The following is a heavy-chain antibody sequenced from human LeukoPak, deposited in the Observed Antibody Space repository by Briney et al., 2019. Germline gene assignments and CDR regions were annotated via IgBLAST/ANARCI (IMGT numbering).Heavy chain of an antibody. D-gene: IGHD3-9*01. CDR2: ITGSGGST. V-gene: IGHV3-23*01. J-gene: IGHJ4*02. Sequence: PGGSLRLSCTASGFTFSNYAMIWGRQAPGKGLEWVSSITGSGGSTFYADSVERLFTISRDYFKRTLYLQKNSLRAEDSPVYYCATSDTLTGYSMGVMFYWGQGTLVTVSS. CDR1: GFTFSNYA. CDR3: ATSDTLTGYSMGVMFY.